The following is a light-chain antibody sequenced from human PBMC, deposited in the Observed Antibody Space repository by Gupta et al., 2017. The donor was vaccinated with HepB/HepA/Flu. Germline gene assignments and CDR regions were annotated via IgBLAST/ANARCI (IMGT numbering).Light chain of an antibody. CDR1: GIGSKS. V-gene: IGLV3-21*01. J-gene: IGLJ1*01. CDR3: QVWGSTTDHV. CDR2: DDS. Sequence: SYVLTQPPSVSVAPGKTARLTCGGTGIGSKSVHWYQQKSGQAPILVVYDDSHRPSGIPERFSGSNSGDTATLTISTVEAGDEADYYCQVWGSTTDHVFGTGTKVTVL.